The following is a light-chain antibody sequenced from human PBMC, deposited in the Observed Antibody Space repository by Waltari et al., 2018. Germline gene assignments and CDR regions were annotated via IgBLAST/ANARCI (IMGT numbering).Light chain of an antibody. V-gene: IGKV3-11*01. CDR2: DAS. Sequence: RASQSLSSQFAWYQQKHCQAPRLLIYDASNRATGIPARFSGSGSGTDFTLTISSLEPEDFAVYYCQQRDNWPPLFTFGPGTKVDIK. CDR1: QSLSSQ. J-gene: IGKJ3*01. CDR3: QQRDNWPPLFT.